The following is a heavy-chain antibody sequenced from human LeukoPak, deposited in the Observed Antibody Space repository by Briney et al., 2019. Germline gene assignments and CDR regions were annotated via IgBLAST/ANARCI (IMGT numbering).Heavy chain of an antibody. V-gene: IGHV4-59*08. Sequence: SETLSLTCTVSGVSISSHYWSWIRQPPGKGLEWIGYIYYSGSTNYNPSLKSRVTISVDTSKNQFSLKLSSVTAADTALYYCARHDLDWGSFGHWGQGTLVTVSS. CDR3: ARHDLDWGSFGH. CDR1: GVSISSHY. D-gene: IGHD3-16*01. J-gene: IGHJ4*02. CDR2: IYYSGST.